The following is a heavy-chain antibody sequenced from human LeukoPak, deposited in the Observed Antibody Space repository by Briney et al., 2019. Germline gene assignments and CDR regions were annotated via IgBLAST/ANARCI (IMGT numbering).Heavy chain of an antibody. CDR1: GVSVRSYF. J-gene: IGHJ3*02. V-gene: IGHV4-4*07. Sequence: PSETLSLTCTVSGVSVRSYFWIWIRQPAGRGLEWIGRIDASGSTNFNPSLKSRVTMSMDSSKNEFSLKLSSVTAADTALYNCARKDGDIWGQGTRVTVSS. D-gene: IGHD5-24*01. CDR3: ARKDGDI. CDR2: IDASGST.